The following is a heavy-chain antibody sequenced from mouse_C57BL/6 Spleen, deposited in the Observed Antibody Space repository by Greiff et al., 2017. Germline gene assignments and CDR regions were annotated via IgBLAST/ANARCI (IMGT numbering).Heavy chain of an antibody. D-gene: IGHD4-1*01. CDR1: GYAFSSYW. Sequence: QVQLQQSGAELVKPGASVKMSCKASGYAFSSYWMNWVKQRPGKGLEWIGQIYPGDGDTNYNETFKGKATLTADKSSSTAYMQRSSLTSEDAAVYFCTRSNNWGDFDYWGQGTTLTVSA. V-gene: IGHV1-80*01. CDR3: TRSNNWGDFDY. J-gene: IGHJ2*01. CDR2: IYPGDGDT.